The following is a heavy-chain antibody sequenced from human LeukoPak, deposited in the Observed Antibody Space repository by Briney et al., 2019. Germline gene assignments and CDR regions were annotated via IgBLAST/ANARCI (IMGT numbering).Heavy chain of an antibody. CDR3: AKGVSSSWYEDWFDP. V-gene: IGHV3-23*01. D-gene: IGHD6-13*01. CDR2: ISGSGGST. J-gene: IGHJ5*02. Sequence: GGSLRLSCAASGFTFSSYAMSWVRQAPGKGLGWVSAISGSGGSTYYADSVKGRFTISRDNSKNTLYLQMNSLRAEDTAVYYCAKGVSSSWYEDWFDPWGQGTLVTVSS. CDR1: GFTFSSYA.